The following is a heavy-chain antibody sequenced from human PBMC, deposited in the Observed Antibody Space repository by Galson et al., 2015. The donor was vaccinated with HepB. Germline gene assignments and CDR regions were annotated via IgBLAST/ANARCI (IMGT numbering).Heavy chain of an antibody. D-gene: IGHD3-9*01. CDR1: GFTVSSNY. Sequence: SLRLSCAASGFTVSSNYMSWVRQAPGKGLEWVSVIYSGGSTYYADSVKGRFTISRDNSKNSLYLQMNSLRDEDTAVYYCARGFPGPLRYFDWSGHLAPYYFDYWGQGTLVTVSS. CDR2: IYSGGST. CDR3: ARGFPGPLRYFDWSGHLAPYYFDY. J-gene: IGHJ4*02. V-gene: IGHV3-53*01.